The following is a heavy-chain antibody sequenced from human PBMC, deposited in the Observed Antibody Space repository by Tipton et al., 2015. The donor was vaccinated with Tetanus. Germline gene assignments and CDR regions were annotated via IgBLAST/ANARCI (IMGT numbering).Heavy chain of an antibody. V-gene: IGHV1-18*01. CDR3: ARDVVGATGWFDY. CDR1: GYTFSSSG. Sequence: QLVQSGAEVKKPGASVKVSCKTSGYTFSSSGISWVRQAPGQGLEWMGWISAYNGVTDSAQKFQGRVTMTRDTSTSTVYMELSSLRSEDTAVYYCARDVVGATGWFDYWGQGTLVTVSS. D-gene: IGHD1-26*01. J-gene: IGHJ4*02. CDR2: ISAYNGVT.